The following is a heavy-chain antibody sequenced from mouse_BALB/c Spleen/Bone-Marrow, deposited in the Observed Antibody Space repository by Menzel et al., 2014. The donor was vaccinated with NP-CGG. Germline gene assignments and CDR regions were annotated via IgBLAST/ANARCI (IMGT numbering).Heavy chain of an antibody. CDR2: ISFDGTT. J-gene: IGHJ2*01. Sequence: EVQLQQSGPGLVKPSQSLSLTCSVTGYSITSSYFWNWIRQFPGNTLEWMGYISFDGTTNYNPSLKNRISTTRDTSKNQFFLRLSSVTTEDTATYYCARTYFRYGAYYFDPWGQGTTLTVSS. CDR3: ARTYFRYGAYYFDP. D-gene: IGHD2-14*01. V-gene: IGHV3-6*02. CDR1: GYSITSSYF.